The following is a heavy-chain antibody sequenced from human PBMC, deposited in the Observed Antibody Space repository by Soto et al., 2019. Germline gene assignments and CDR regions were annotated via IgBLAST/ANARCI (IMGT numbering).Heavy chain of an antibody. CDR1: GGTFSSYT. V-gene: IGHV1-69*02. J-gene: IGHJ6*02. CDR2: IIPIRGIA. Sequence: QVQLVQSGAEVKKPGSSVKVSCKASGGTFSSYTISWVRQSPGQGLEWMGRIIPIRGIANYAQKFQGRVTITAYKSTSTVYMELSSPRSEDTAVYYCARCRGSYGMDVWGQGTTVAVSS. D-gene: IGHD3-10*01. CDR3: ARCRGSYGMDV.